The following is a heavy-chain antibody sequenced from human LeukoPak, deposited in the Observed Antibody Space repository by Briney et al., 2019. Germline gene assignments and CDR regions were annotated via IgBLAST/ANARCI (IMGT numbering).Heavy chain of an antibody. CDR3: AREERAWVVRNFDY. J-gene: IGHJ4*02. CDR2: IIPIFGTA. CDR1: GGTFSSYA. D-gene: IGHD3-10*01. Sequence: GSSVKVSCKASGGTFSSYAISWVRQAPGQGLEWMGGIIPIFGTANYAQKFQGRVTITADKSTGTAYMELSSLRSEDTAVYYCAREERAWVVRNFDYWGQGTLVTVSS. V-gene: IGHV1-69*06.